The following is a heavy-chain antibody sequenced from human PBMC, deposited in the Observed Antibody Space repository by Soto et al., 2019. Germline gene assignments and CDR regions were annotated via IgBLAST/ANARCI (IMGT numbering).Heavy chain of an antibody. CDR3: ARDVEYYDTMGDAFDI. Sequence: PGGSPRLSCAASGFTFSSYSMNWVRQSPGKGLEWVSSISSSSSYIYYADSVKGRFTISRDNAKNSLYLQMNSLRAEDTAVYYCARDVEYYDTMGDAFDIWGQGTMVTVS. D-gene: IGHD3-22*01. J-gene: IGHJ3*02. V-gene: IGHV3-21*01. CDR2: ISSSSSYI. CDR1: GFTFSSYS.